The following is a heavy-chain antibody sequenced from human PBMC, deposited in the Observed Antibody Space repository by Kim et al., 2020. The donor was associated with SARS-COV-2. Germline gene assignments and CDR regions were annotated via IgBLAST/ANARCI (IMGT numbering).Heavy chain of an antibody. D-gene: IGHD6-13*01. CDR2: IYYSGST. Sequence: SETLSLTCTVSGGSISSSSYYWGWIRQPPGKGLEWIGSIYYSGSTYYNPSLKSRITISVDTSKNQFSLKLSSVTAADTAVYYCAGEIAAAGTRKHYYYYGMDVWGQGTTVTVSS. J-gene: IGHJ6*02. V-gene: IGHV4-39*01. CDR3: AGEIAAAGTRKHYYYYGMDV. CDR1: GGSISSSSYY.